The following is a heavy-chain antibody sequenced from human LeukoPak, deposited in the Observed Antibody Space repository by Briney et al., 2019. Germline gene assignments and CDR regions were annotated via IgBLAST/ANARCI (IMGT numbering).Heavy chain of an antibody. CDR3: ARDLLQYFDWLTMAGY. D-gene: IGHD3-9*01. CDR1: GYSFTSYW. Sequence: GESLKISCKGSGYSFTSYWIGWVRQMPGKGLEWMGIIYPGDSDTRYSPSFQGQVTISADKSISTAYLQWSSLKASDTAMYYCARDLLQYFDWLTMAGYWGQGTLVSVSS. V-gene: IGHV5-51*01. J-gene: IGHJ4*02. CDR2: IYPGDSDT.